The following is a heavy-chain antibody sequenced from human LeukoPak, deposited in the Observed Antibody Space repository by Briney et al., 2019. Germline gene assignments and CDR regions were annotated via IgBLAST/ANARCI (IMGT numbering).Heavy chain of an antibody. CDR1: GDSINSLDL. V-gene: IGHV4-4*02. Sequence: SGTLSLTCTVSGDSINSLDLWSWVRQPPGKGLEWIGEMYLSGTTHSNPSVKSRVTISIDKSKNKFFLNLSSVTAADTAVYYCAGLVGRYSSGLYYYYFDYWGQGTLVTVSS. J-gene: IGHJ4*02. CDR2: MYLSGTT. CDR3: AGLVGRYSSGLYYYYFDY. D-gene: IGHD3-22*01.